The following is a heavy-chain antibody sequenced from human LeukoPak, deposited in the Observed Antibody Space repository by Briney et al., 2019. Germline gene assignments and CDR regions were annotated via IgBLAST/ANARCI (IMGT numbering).Heavy chain of an antibody. D-gene: IGHD3-3*01. CDR2: MQTSGST. V-gene: IGHV4-4*07. J-gene: IGHJ3*02. Sequence: SETLSLTCSVSGGSITDYYWSWIRQPAGQGLEWIGRMQTSGSTNYNPSLKSRVTMSVDTSKNQFSLKLSSVTAADTAVYYCARAYLYYGLDIWGQGTMVTVSS. CDR3: ARAYLYYGLDI. CDR1: GGSITDYY.